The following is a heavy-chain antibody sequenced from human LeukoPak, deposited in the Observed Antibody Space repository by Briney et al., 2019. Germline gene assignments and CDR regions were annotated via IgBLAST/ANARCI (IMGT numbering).Heavy chain of an antibody. J-gene: IGHJ4*02. CDR3: AKGLSFSTSVFDY. CDR2: ITHDGSIK. V-gene: IGHV3-30*18. CDR1: GFTFSNFA. Sequence: GGSLRLSCAASGFTFSNFAMHWVRQAPGKGLEWVAVITHDGSIKYYTDSVKGRLTISRDNSKNTLYLQMDGLRAEDTAVYYCAKGLSFSTSVFDYWGQGTLVTVSS. D-gene: IGHD6-6*01.